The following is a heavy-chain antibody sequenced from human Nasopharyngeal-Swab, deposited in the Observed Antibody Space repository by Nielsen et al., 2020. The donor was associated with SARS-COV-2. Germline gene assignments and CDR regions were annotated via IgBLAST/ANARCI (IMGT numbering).Heavy chain of an antibody. CDR2: ISGSGDNT. D-gene: IGHD3-9*01. CDR3: AKPHLRYYDWLLFDY. J-gene: IGHJ4*02. Sequence: GESLKISCAGSAFTFSHYAMSWVRQAPGKGLEWVSAISGSGDNTYYADSVKGRFTISRDNPKNTLYLQMNSLRAEDTAVYYCAKPHLRYYDWLLFDYWGQGTLVTVSP. CDR1: AFTFSHYA. V-gene: IGHV3-23*01.